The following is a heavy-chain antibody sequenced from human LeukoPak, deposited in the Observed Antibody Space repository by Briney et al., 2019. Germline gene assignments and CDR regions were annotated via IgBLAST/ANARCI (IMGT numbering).Heavy chain of an antibody. J-gene: IGHJ4*01. Sequence: SETLSLTCTVSGGSISSSRNYWGWVRQPPGKSLEYMGTVYYSGSTYYNPSIKSRVTISLDTSKNQFSLKLSSVTAADTAVYYCARVGGFGELKPIDYWGQGTLVTVSS. D-gene: IGHD3-10*01. CDR2: VYYSGST. CDR1: GGSISSSRNY. V-gene: IGHV4-39*07. CDR3: ARVGGFGELKPIDY.